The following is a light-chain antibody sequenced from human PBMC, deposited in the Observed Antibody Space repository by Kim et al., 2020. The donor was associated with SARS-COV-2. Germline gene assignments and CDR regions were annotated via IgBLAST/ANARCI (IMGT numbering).Light chain of an antibody. Sequence: YPGHRATLSCRASQSVSSNYLAWYQQKPGQAPRLLIYGASSRATGIPDRFSGSGSGTDFTLTITRLEPEDFAVYYCQQYSSSPATFGQGTKVDIK. CDR2: GAS. J-gene: IGKJ1*01. V-gene: IGKV3-20*01. CDR1: QSVSSNY. CDR3: QQYSSSPAT.